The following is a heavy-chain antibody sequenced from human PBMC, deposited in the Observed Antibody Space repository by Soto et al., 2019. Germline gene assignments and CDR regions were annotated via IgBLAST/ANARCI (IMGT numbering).Heavy chain of an antibody. CDR1: GVSFTSYY. Sequence: SETLSLTCSVSGVSFTSYYWTWIRQPPGKGPEWIGYIYYSGVTNYNPSLKSRVTMSVDTSKNQFSLKLTSVTAADTAVYYCARDLTIGGFFDPWGQGTLVTVSS. J-gene: IGHJ5*02. V-gene: IGHV4-59*01. CDR2: IYYSGVT. CDR3: ARDLTIGGFFDP. D-gene: IGHD3-10*01.